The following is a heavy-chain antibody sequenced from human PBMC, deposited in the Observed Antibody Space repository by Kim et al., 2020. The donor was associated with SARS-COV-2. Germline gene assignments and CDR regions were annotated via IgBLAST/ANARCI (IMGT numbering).Heavy chain of an antibody. J-gene: IGHJ5*02. D-gene: IGHD2-15*01. CDR3: ARAQTGGGYCSGGSCYSFRSWFDP. CDR1: GGTFSSYA. V-gene: IGHV1-69*13. CDR2: IIPIFGTA. Sequence: SVKVSCKASGGTFSSYAISWVRQAPGQGLEWMGGIIPIFGTANYVQKFQGRVTITADESTSTAYMELSSLRSEDTAVYYCARAQTGGGYCSGGSCYSFRSWFDPWGQGTLVTVSS.